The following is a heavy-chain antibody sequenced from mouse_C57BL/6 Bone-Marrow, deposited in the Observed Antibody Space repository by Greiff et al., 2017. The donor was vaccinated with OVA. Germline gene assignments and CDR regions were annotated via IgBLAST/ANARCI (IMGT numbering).Heavy chain of an antibody. CDR2: IDPSDSYT. CDR1: GYTFTSYW. J-gene: IGHJ3*01. D-gene: IGHD2-1*01. Sequence: VQLQQPGAELVMPGASVKLSCKASGYTFTSYWMHWVKQRPGQGLEWIGEIDPSDSYTNYNQKFKGKSTLTVDKSSSTAYMQLSSLTSEDSAVYYCARGYGNYGRFAYWGQGTLVTVSA. CDR3: ARGYGNYGRFAY. V-gene: IGHV1-69*01.